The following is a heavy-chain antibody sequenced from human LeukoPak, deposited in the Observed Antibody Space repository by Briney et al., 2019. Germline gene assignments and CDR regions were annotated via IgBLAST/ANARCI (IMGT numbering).Heavy chain of an antibody. V-gene: IGHV3-30*18. Sequence: PGGSLRLSCAASGFTFSSYGMHWVRQAPGKGLEWVAVISYDGSNKYYADSVKGRFTISRDNSKNTLYLQMNSLRAEDTAVYYCAKDLYSNDDHWGQGTLVTVSS. CDR3: AKDLYSNDDH. D-gene: IGHD2/OR15-2a*01. CDR2: ISYDGSNK. J-gene: IGHJ4*02. CDR1: GFTFSSYG.